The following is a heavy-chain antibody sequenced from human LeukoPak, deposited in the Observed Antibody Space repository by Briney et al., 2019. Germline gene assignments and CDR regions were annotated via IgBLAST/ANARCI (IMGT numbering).Heavy chain of an antibody. CDR3: ARVGYDYVWGSYRYHYFDY. V-gene: IGHV4-4*02. J-gene: IGHJ4*02. CDR2: IYHSGST. D-gene: IGHD3-16*02. Sequence: PSGTLSLTCAVSGDSISSDIWWNWVRQPPGKGLEWIGYIYHSGSTYYNPSLKSRVTISVDRSKNQFSLKLSSVTAADTAVYYCARVGYDYVWGSYRYHYFDYWGQGTLVTVSS. CDR1: GDSISSDIW.